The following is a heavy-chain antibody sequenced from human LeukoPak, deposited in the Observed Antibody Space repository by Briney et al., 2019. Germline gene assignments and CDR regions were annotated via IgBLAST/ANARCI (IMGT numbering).Heavy chain of an antibody. D-gene: IGHD1-26*01. CDR1: GFTFSNDW. CDR3: AGTWAFDY. J-gene: IGHJ4*02. CDR2: ISGDGTTT. V-gene: IGHV3-74*01. Sequence: PGGSLRLSCAVSGFTFSNDWMHWARQAPGKGLLWVSRISGDGTTTNYADSVKGRFTISRDNAKNTLYLQMDSLRAEDTAVYYCAGTWAFDYWGQGTLVTVSS.